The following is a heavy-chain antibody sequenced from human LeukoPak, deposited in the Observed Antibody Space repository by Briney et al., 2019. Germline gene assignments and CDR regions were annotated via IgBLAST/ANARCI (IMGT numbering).Heavy chain of an antibody. CDR1: GGSISSYY. CDR2: IYYSGST. CDR3: AREYYYDSSGYVAFDI. J-gene: IGHJ3*02. V-gene: IGHV4-59*01. Sequence: SETLSLTCTVSGGSISSYYWSWIRQPPGKGLEWLGYIYYSGSTNYNPSLKSRVTISVDTSKNQFSLKLSSVTAADTAVYYCAREYYYDSSGYVAFDIWGQGTMVTVSS. D-gene: IGHD3-22*01.